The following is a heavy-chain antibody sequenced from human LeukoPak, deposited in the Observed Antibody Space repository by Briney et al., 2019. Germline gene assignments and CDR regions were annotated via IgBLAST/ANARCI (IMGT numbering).Heavy chain of an antibody. CDR1: GYSISSGYY. Sequence: SETLSLTCAVSGYSISSGYYWGWIRQPPGKGLEWIGSIYHSGSTYYNPSLKSRVTIPVDTSKNQFSLKLSSVTAADTAVYYCARRLNPDYWGQGTLVTVSS. D-gene: IGHD2-8*01. CDR3: ARRLNPDY. CDR2: IYHSGST. V-gene: IGHV4-38-2*01. J-gene: IGHJ4*02.